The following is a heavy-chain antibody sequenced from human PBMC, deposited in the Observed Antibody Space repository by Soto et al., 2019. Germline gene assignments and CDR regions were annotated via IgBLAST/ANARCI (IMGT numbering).Heavy chain of an antibody. Sequence: SETLSLTCTVSGASISSGDYFWSWIRPSPGKGLQWIGYIYDSGSSYYNPSLKSRVTMSVDTSKNQFSLKLSSVTAADTAAYYCAREKGYISGPKNLDYWGPGTQVTVSS. CDR2: IYDSGSS. V-gene: IGHV4-30-4*01. CDR3: AREKGYISGPKNLDY. CDR1: GASISSGDYF. J-gene: IGHJ4*02. D-gene: IGHD5-12*01.